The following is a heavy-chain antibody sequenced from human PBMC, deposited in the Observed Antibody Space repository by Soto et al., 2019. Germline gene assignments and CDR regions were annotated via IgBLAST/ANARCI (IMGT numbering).Heavy chain of an antibody. V-gene: IGHV3-21*06. CDR2: ISSTTNYI. J-gene: IGHJ6*02. Sequence: PGGSLRLSCAASGFTFTRYSMNWVRQAPGKGLEWVSSISSTTNYIYYGDSMKGRFTISRDNAKNSLYLEMNSLRAEDTAVYYCARGGGYCSSTSCYTEEYYYYGMDVWGQGTTVTVSS. CDR1: GFTFTRYS. D-gene: IGHD2-2*01. CDR3: ARGGGYCSSTSCYTEEYYYYGMDV.